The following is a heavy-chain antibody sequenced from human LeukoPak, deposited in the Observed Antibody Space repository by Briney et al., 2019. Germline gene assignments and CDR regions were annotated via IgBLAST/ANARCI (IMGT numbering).Heavy chain of an antibody. CDR2: NYYSGRT. CDR3: ARAGTTGTTTDL. V-gene: IGHV4-59*11. D-gene: IGHD1-1*01. J-gene: IGHJ2*01. CDR1: GGSISSHY. Sequence: SETLSLTCTVSGGSISSHYWSWIRQPPGKGLEWIGYNYYSGRTNYNPSLKSRVLISVDTSKNQFSLKLSSVTAADTAVYYCARAGTTGTTTDLWGRGTLVTVSS.